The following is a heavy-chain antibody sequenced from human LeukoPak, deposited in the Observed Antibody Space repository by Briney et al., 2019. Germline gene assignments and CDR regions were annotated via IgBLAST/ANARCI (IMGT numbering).Heavy chain of an antibody. Sequence: ASVKVSCKASGYTFTDYYMHWVRQAPGQGLEWMGWINPNSDGTNYAQKFQGRVTMTRDTSITTAYMELSGLRSDDTAVYYCARELGGSYYQDYWGQGTLDTVSS. V-gene: IGHV1-2*02. CDR1: GYTFTDYY. CDR2: INPNSDGT. D-gene: IGHD1-26*01. CDR3: ARELGGSYYQDY. J-gene: IGHJ4*02.